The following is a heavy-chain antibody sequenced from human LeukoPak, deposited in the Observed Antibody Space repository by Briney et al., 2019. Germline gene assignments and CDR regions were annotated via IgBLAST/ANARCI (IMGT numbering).Heavy chain of an antibody. Sequence: SETLSLTCTVSGGSISSSSYYWGWIRQPPGKGLEWIGSIYYSGSTYYNPSLKSRVTISVDTSKNQFSLKLSSVTAADTAVYYCASRNYYDSSGYSRVDYRGQGTLVTVSS. CDR3: ASRNYYDSSGYSRVDY. J-gene: IGHJ4*02. CDR1: GGSISSSSYY. CDR2: IYYSGST. D-gene: IGHD3-22*01. V-gene: IGHV4-39*01.